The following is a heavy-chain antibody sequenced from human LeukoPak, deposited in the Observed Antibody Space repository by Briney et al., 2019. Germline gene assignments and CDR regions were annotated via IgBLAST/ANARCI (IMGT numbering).Heavy chain of an antibody. D-gene: IGHD3-3*02. Sequence: GGSLRLSCVSSGFTIGTAWMSWVRQAPGKGLEWLGHIKSEGEGATTDYAAPAKGRFTISRDDSKNMVYLQMSSLKIDDTAIYYCIAHFPYFYGFDVWGKGTTVTVSS. CDR1: GFTIGTAW. V-gene: IGHV3-15*01. CDR3: IAHFPYFYGFDV. CDR2: IKSEGEGATT. J-gene: IGHJ6*04.